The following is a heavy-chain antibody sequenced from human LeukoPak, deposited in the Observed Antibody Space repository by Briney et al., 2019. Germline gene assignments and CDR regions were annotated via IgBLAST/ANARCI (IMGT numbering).Heavy chain of an antibody. V-gene: IGHV1-3*03. D-gene: IGHD6-6*01. CDR3: AREGSSSSLNY. Sequence: ASVKVSCKASGYTFTGYYMHWVRQAPGQGLEWMGWIDAGNGNTKYSQEFQGRVTITRDTSASTAYMELSSLRSEDMAVYYCAREGSSSSLNYWGQGTLVTVSS. J-gene: IGHJ4*02. CDR1: GYTFTGYY. CDR2: IDAGNGNT.